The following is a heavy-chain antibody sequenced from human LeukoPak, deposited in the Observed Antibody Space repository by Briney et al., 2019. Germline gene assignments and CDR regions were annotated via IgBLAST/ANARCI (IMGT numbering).Heavy chain of an antibody. CDR2: IYTGGNT. J-gene: IGHJ4*02. V-gene: IGHV3-53*01. CDR1: GFIVSSSY. Sequence: GGSLRLSCAASGFIVSSSYMSWVRQAPGKGLEWVSVIYTGGNTYYADSVKGRFTISRDNSKNTLYLQMNSLRAEDTAVYYCAGSVEMATTPVDYWGQGTLVTVSS. CDR3: AGSVEMATTPVDY. D-gene: IGHD5-24*01.